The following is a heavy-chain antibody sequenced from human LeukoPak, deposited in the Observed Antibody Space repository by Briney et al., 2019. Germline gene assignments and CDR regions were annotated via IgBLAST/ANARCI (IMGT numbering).Heavy chain of an antibody. CDR1: GNSISSGDNY. V-gene: IGHV4-61*02. J-gene: IGHJ5*02. Sequence: SETLSLTCTVSGNSISSGDNYWSWIRQPAGKGLEWIGRIYTSGSTNYNPSLKSRVTISVDTSKNQFSLKLSSVTAADTAVYYCARDLEYNWFDPWGQGTLVTVSS. CDR3: ARDLEYNWFDP. CDR2: IYTSGST.